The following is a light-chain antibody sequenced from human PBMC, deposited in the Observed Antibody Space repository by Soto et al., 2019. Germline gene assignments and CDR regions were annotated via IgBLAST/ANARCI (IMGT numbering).Light chain of an antibody. CDR1: QSVSSN. CDR3: QQRSNWRT. J-gene: IGKJ1*01. Sequence: EIVLTQSPGTLSLSPGERATLSCRASQSVSSNLAWYQQKPGQAPRLLIFDASTRATGIPDRFTGSGSGTDFTLTISSLEPEDFAVYYCQQRSNWRTFGQGTKVDIK. V-gene: IGKV3-11*01. CDR2: DAS.